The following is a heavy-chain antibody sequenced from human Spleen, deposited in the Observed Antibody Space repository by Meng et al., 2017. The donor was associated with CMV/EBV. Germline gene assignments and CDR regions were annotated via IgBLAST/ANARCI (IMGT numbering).Heavy chain of an antibody. J-gene: IGHJ4*02. CDR1: GFTFSSYA. CDR2: ISYDGSNK. CDR3: AKDSPFDY. Sequence: QVQLAESGGGVVQPGRSLILSWAASGFTFSSYAMHWVRQAPGKGLEWVAVISYDGSNKYFADSVKGRFTISRDNSKNTLYLQMNSLRAEDTAVYYCAKDSPFDYWGQGTLVTVSS. V-gene: IGHV3-30-3*01.